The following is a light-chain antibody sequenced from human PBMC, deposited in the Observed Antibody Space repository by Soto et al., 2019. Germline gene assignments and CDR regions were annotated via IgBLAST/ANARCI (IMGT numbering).Light chain of an antibody. CDR3: QQHNNWPFT. CDR2: GAS. V-gene: IGKV3-15*01. J-gene: IGKJ3*01. Sequence: EIVMTQSPATLSVSPGERATLSCWASQSVSSTLAWYQQKPGQPPRLLIYGASTRATGIPARFSGSGSGKEVTLSISSRQSEDVAVYYCQQHNNWPFTFGPGTNVDIK. CDR1: QSVSST.